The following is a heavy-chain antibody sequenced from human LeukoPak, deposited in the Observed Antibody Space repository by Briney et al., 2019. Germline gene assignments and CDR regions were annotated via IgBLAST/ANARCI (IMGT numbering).Heavy chain of an antibody. CDR3: ARDWGTYYYGSGSYYLSY. J-gene: IGHJ4*02. CDR1: GFTFSSYG. CDR2: IWYDGSNK. D-gene: IGHD3-10*01. V-gene: IGHV3-33*01. Sequence: GGSLRLSCAASGFTFSSYGMHWVRQAPGKGLEWVAVIWYDGSNKYYADSVKGRFTISRDNSKNTLYLQMNSLRAEDTAVYYCARDWGTYYYGSGSYYLSYWGQGTLVTVSS.